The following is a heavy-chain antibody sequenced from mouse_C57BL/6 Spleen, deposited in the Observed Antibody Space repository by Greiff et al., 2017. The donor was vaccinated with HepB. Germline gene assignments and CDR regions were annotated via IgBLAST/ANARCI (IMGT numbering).Heavy chain of an antibody. V-gene: IGHV1-66*01. CDR3: ARRDYYDPSYAMDY. J-gene: IGHJ4*01. CDR2: IYPGSGNT. CDR1: GYSFTSYY. D-gene: IGHD2-4*01. Sequence: QVQLKQSGPELVKPGASVKISCKASGYSFTSYYIHWVKQRPGQGLEWIGWIYPGSGNTKYNEKFKGKATLTADTSSSTAYMQLSSLTSEDSAVYYCARRDYYDPSYAMDYWGQGTSVTVSS.